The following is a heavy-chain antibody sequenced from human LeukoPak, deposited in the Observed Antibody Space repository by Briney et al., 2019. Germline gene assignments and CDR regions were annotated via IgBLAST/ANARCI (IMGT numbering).Heavy chain of an antibody. J-gene: IGHJ3*02. CDR3: ARGTAYYDSSGYYYEGAFDI. Sequence: GGSLRLSCAASGFTFSSYSMNWVRQAPGKGLEWVSSISSSSSYIYYADSVKGRFTISRDNAKNSLYLQMNSLRAEDTAVYYCARGTAYYDSSGYYYEGAFDIWGQGTMVTVSS. V-gene: IGHV3-21*01. D-gene: IGHD3-22*01. CDR2: ISSSSSYI. CDR1: GFTFSSYS.